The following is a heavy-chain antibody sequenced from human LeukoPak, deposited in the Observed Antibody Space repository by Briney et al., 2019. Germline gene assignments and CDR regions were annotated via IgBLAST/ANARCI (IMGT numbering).Heavy chain of an antibody. CDR1: GYTFTSYG. D-gene: IGHD6-19*01. V-gene: IGHV1-18*01. J-gene: IGHJ4*02. CDR2: ISAYNGNT. Sequence: ASVKVSCKASGYTFTSYGISWVRQAPGQGLEWMGWISAYNGNTNYAQKLQGRVTMTTEPSTSTAYMELRSLRSDDTAVYYCARGLVSSSGWFYFDYWGQGTLVTVSS. CDR3: ARGLVSSSGWFYFDY.